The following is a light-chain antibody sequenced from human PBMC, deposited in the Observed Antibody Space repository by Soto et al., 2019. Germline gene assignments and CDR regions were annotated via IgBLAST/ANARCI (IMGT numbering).Light chain of an antibody. Sequence: QSVLTQPPSVSAAPGQKVTISCSGSSSNIGNNYVSWYQHLPGTAPKLLIYDNNERPSGMPDRFSGSKSGTSATLGITGLQTGDEDDYYCGTWDTSLGAVVFGGGTKLTVL. J-gene: IGLJ2*01. V-gene: IGLV1-51*01. CDR2: DNN. CDR3: GTWDTSLGAVV. CDR1: SSNIGNNY.